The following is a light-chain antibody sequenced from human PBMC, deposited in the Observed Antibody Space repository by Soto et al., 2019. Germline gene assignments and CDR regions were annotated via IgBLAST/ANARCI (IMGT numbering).Light chain of an antibody. J-gene: IGKJ5*01. CDR1: QSVSNS. CDR3: QQRSDWPPIT. Sequence: EIVLTQSPATLSLSPGERVTLSCRASQSVSNSLAWYQQKPGQPPTLLIYDASNRATGIPARFSGSGSGTDFTLTISSLEPEDFAVYYCQQRSDWPPITFGQGRRLEIK. V-gene: IGKV3-11*01. CDR2: DAS.